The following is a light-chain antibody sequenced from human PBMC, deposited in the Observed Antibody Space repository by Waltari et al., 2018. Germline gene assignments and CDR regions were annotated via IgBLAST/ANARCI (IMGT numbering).Light chain of an antibody. J-gene: IGLJ2*01. CDR1: SSDVGAYKY. CDR3: ASRGASKV. Sequence: QSALTQPPSASGSPGQSVTISCTGTSSDVGAYKYVSWYQQHPGKAPKLLIYEVSKGASGVPDRCSGSKSGNTASLTVSGLQAEDEADYYCASRGASKVFGGGTKLTVL. V-gene: IGLV2-8*01. CDR2: EVS.